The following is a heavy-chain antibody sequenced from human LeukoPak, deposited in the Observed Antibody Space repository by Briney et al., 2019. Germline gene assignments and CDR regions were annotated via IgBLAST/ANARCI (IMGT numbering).Heavy chain of an antibody. Sequence: GGSLRLSCAASGFTVSSNYMSWVRQAPGKGLEWVLIVYSGGSTYYADSVKGRFTISRDNSKNALYLQMNSLRAEDTAVYYCAREYGSSSGFFDYWGQGTLVTVSS. CDR2: VYSGGST. D-gene: IGHD6-6*01. CDR3: AREYGSSSGFFDY. J-gene: IGHJ4*02. V-gene: IGHV3-53*01. CDR1: GFTVSSNY.